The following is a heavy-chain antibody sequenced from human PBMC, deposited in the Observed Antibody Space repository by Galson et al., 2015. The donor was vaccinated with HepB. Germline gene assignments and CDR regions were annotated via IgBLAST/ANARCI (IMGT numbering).Heavy chain of an antibody. CDR1: GGSISSGDYS. CDR2: IHQSGST. D-gene: IGHD5-18*01. V-gene: IGHV4-30-2*01. J-gene: IGHJ5*02. CDR3: ARGQYTFGP. Sequence: TLSLTCAVSGGSISSGDYSWSWLRQPPGKGLEWIGYIHQSGSTYYNPSLKSRVTISLDRSKNQFSLKLSSVTAADTAVYYCARGQYTFGPWGRGTLVTVSS.